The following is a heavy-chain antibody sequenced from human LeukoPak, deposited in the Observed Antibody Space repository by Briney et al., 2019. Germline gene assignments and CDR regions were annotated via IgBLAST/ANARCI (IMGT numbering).Heavy chain of an antibody. CDR1: GFTFSSVS. CDR2: ISSSSSTI. D-gene: IGHD3-3*01. Sequence: TGGSLRLSCAASGFTFSSVSMSWVRQAPGKGLEWISYISSSSSTIYYADSVKGRFTISRDNAKNSVYLQMNSLRAEDTAVYSCARARSGNYFDYWGQGTLVTVSP. CDR3: ARARSGNYFDY. V-gene: IGHV3-48*01. J-gene: IGHJ4*02.